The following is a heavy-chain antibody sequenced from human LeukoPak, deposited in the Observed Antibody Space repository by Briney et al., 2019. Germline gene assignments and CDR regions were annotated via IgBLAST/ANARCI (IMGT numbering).Heavy chain of an antibody. CDR2: VDHTGST. CDR1: GGSFSGYY. V-gene: IGHV4-34*01. Sequence: SETLSLTCAVYGGSFSGYYWTWIRQPPGKGLEWIGYVDHTGSTNFNPSLNGRVSISRDTTKNLFSLRLRSVTAADTAVYYCARRDCSSTSCPNFDYWGQGTLVTVSS. D-gene: IGHD2-2*01. CDR3: ARRDCSSTSCPNFDY. J-gene: IGHJ4*02.